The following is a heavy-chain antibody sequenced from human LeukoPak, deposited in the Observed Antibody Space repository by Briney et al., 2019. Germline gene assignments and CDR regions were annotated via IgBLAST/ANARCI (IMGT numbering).Heavy chain of an antibody. CDR3: VRCATSFDF. Sequence: GGSLRLSCAASGFTLSDYWMSWVRQAPGKGLEWVANIKQDGSEQYYLDSVTGRFTISGDNAKNSLYLQMNSLRAEDTAVYYCVRCATSFDFWGQGALVTVSS. V-gene: IGHV3-7*01. D-gene: IGHD6-6*01. J-gene: IGHJ4*02. CDR1: GFTLSDYW. CDR2: IKQDGSEQ.